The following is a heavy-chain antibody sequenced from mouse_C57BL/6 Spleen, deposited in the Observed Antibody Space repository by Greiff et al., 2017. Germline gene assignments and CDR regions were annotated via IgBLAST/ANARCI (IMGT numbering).Heavy chain of an antibody. D-gene: IGHD2-4*01. J-gene: IGHJ2*01. CDR3: ARQEEGDYAKFDY. Sequence: VQLQQSGPELVKPGASVQISCKASGYSFTDYNMHWVKQSTGKSLEWIGVINPNYGTTNYNQKFKGKATLTVDQSTSTAYMQLNSLTSEDSAVYYCARQEEGDYAKFDYWGQGTTLTVSS. CDR1: GYSFTDYN. V-gene: IGHV1-39*01. CDR2: INPNYGTT.